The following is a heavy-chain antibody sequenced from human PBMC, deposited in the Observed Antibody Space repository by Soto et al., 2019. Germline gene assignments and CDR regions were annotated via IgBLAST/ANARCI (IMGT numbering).Heavy chain of an antibody. CDR1: GDSVTSGPYY. Sequence: SETLSLTCTVSGDSVTSGPYYWSWIRQPPGKGLEWIGYIYYSGTTNYNSSLKSRVTISVDTSKNQFSLILRSVTAADTAVYYCARDPLLWFGDLNSYFYYGMDVWGQGTTVTVSS. CDR2: IYYSGTT. J-gene: IGHJ6*02. D-gene: IGHD3-10*01. V-gene: IGHV4-61*01. CDR3: ARDPLLWFGDLNSYFYYGMDV.